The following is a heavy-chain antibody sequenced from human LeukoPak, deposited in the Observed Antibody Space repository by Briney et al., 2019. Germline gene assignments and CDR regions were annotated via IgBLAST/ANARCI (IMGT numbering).Heavy chain of an antibody. D-gene: IGHD6-6*01. CDR1: GGSISNYY. J-gene: IGHJ5*02. CDR2: IYYSGST. CDR3: ARDGDAYSSSGNNWFDP. Sequence: SETLSLTCTVSGGSISNYYWSWIRQPPGKGLEWIGYIYYSGSTSYNPSLKSRVTISIDTSKTQFSLKPSSVTAADTAVYYCARDGDAYSSSGNNWFDPWGQGTLVTVSS. V-gene: IGHV4-59*01.